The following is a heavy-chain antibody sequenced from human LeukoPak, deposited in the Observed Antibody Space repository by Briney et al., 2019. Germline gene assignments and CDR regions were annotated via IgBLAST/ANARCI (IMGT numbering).Heavy chain of an antibody. CDR1: GFTFSSYW. J-gene: IGHJ4*02. Sequence: GGSLRLSCAASGFTFSSYWMSWVRQAPGKGLEWVANIKQDGSEKYYVDSVKGRFTISRDNAKNSLYLQMNSLRAEDTAVYYCAREKYVGYCSSTSCTAGFDYWGQGTLVTVSS. CDR2: IKQDGSEK. CDR3: AREKYVGYCSSTSCTAGFDY. D-gene: IGHD2-2*01. V-gene: IGHV3-7*01.